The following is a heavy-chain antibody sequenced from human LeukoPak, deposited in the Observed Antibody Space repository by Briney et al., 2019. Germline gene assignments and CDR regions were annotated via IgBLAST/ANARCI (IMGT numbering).Heavy chain of an antibody. Sequence: GGSLRLSCEASGFTLSSYAMSWVRQAPGKGLEWVSGISGSGGSTYYADSVKGRFTISRDNSKNTLYLQMNSLRAEDTAVYYCAKDLKVRGVFEYWGQGTLVTVSS. D-gene: IGHD3-10*01. J-gene: IGHJ4*02. CDR2: ISGSGGST. CDR1: GFTLSSYA. V-gene: IGHV3-23*01. CDR3: AKDLKVRGVFEY.